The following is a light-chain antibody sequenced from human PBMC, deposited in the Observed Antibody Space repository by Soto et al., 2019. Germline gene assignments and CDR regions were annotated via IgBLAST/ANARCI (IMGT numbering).Light chain of an antibody. CDR2: GAS. CDR3: QQYGSSPPLT. CDR1: QSVSNNY. V-gene: IGKV3-20*01. J-gene: IGKJ4*01. Sequence: EIVLMQSPGTLSLSPGERATLSCRASQSVSNNYVAWYQQKPGQAPRLLIAGASSRATGIPDRFSGSGSGTDFTLTISRLEPEDFAVYYGQQYGSSPPLTFGGGTKVEIK.